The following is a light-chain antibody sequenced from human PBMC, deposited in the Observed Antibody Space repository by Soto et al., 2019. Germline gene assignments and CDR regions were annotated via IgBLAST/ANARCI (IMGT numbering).Light chain of an antibody. CDR1: QSISSW. CDR3: QQYNSYWT. J-gene: IGKJ1*01. CDR2: KAS. Sequence: DIQMAQSPSILSASVGERVTMTCRASQSISSWLAWYQQKPGKAPKLLIYKASSLESGVPSRFSGSGSGTEFTLTISSLQPDDFATYYCQQYNSYWTFGQGTKVDIK. V-gene: IGKV1-5*03.